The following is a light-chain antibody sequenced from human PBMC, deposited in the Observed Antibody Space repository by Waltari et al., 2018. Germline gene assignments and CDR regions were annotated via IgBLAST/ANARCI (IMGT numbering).Light chain of an antibody. CDR1: QSVLYRSNNKNY. CDR3: QQYYSSPFT. J-gene: IGKJ3*01. CDR2: WAS. Sequence: DIVMTQSPDSLAVSLGERATINCKSSQSVLYRSNNKNYLAWYQQKPGQPPKLLVYWASTRESGVPDRFSGSGSGTDFTLTISSLQAEDVAVYYCQQYYSSPFTFGPGTKVAIK. V-gene: IGKV4-1*01.